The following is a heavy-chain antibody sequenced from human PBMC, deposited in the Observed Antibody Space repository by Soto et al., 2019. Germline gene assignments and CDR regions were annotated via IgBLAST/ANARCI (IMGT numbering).Heavy chain of an antibody. CDR3: VRDGTKTLRDWFDP. D-gene: IGHD1-1*01. CDR1: GASISGFY. J-gene: IGHJ5*02. V-gene: IGHV4-4*07. CDR2: IYATGTT. Sequence: SETLSLTCTVSGASISGFYWSWIRKSAGKGLEWIGRIYATGTTDYNPSLKSRVMMSVDTSKKQFSLKLRSVTAADTAVFYCVRDGTKTLRDWFDPWGQGISVTVSS.